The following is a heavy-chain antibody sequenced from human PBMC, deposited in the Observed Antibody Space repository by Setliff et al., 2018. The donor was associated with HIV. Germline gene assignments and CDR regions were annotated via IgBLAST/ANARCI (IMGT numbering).Heavy chain of an antibody. CDR2: INWNGGST. CDR1: GFTFGDYG. Sequence: GGSLRLSCAASGFTFGDYGMGWVRQAPGKGLEWVSGINWNGGSTSYADSVKGRFTISRDTAKNSLYLQMNSLRAEDTALYHGAREGRGGGSYYADYWGQGSLVTVSS. J-gene: IGHJ4*02. CDR3: AREGRGGGSYYADY. D-gene: IGHD1-26*01. V-gene: IGHV3-20*01.